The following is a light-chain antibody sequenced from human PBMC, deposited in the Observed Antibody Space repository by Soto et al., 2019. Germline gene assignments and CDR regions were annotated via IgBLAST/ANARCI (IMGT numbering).Light chain of an antibody. V-gene: IGKV4-1*01. CDR1: QSMLYRSNNKNY. CDR3: QQYNSYSLT. Sequence: VVMTQSPDSLAVSLGERATINCKSSQSMLYRSNNKNYLAWYQQKPRQPPKLLIYWSSTRESGVPDRFSGSGSGTDFTLTISSLQPDDFATYYCQQYNSYSLTFGGETKVDIK. J-gene: IGKJ4*01. CDR2: WSS.